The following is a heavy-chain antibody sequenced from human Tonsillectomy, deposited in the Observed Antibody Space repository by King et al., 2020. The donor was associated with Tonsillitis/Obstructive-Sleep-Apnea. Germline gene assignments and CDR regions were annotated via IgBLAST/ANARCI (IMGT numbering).Heavy chain of an antibody. CDR2: IYPGDSDT. J-gene: IGHJ3*02. CDR1: GYSFTSYW. V-gene: IGHV5-51*01. CDR3: ARGTYYDLWSCYYDAFDI. Sequence: QLVQSGAEVKKPGESLKISCKGSGYSFTSYWIGWVRQMPGKGLEWGGNIYPGDSDTRYSPSFQGQVPISADKSISTAYLQWSSMKASDTAMYYCARGTYYDLWSCYYDAFDIWGQGTMVTVSS. D-gene: IGHD3-3*01.